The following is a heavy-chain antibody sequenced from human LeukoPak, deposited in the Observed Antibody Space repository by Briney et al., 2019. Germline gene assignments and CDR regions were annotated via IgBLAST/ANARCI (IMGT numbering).Heavy chain of an antibody. V-gene: IGHV1-69*05. CDR1: GGTFSSYA. CDR3: AKVLLAESWGIEEYYFDY. D-gene: IGHD6-13*01. J-gene: IGHJ4*02. CDR2: IIPIFGTA. Sequence: GASVTVSCTASGGTFSSYAISWVRQAPGQGLEWMGGIIPIFGTANYAQKFQGRVTITTDESTSTAYMELSSLRSEDTAVYYCAKVLLAESWGIEEYYFDYWGQGTLVTVSS.